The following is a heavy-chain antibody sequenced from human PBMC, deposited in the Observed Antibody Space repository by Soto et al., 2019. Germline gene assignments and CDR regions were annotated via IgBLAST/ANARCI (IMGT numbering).Heavy chain of an antibody. V-gene: IGHV1-24*01. J-gene: IGHJ4*02. D-gene: IGHD1-26*01. CDR3: ATGRGSYFGLDY. Sequence: ASVKVSCKVSGYTLTELSMHWVRQAPGKGLEWMGGFDPEDGETIYAQKFQGRVTMTEDTSTDTAYMELSSLRSEDTAVYYCATGRGSYFGLDYWGQGTLVTVSS. CDR1: GYTLTELS. CDR2: FDPEDGET.